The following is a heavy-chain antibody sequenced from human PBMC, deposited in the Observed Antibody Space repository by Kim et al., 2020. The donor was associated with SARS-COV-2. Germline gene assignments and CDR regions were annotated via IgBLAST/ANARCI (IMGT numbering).Heavy chain of an antibody. J-gene: IGHJ3*02. Sequence: GGSLRLSCAASGFTFSSYSMNWVRQAPGKGLEWVSYISSSSSTIYYADSVKGRFTISRDNAKNSLYLQMNSLRAEDTAVYYCARKCSGLPWAFGIWGRGTMVTVSS. D-gene: IGHD6-19*01. CDR3: ARKCSGLPWAFGI. CDR2: ISSSSSTI. V-gene: IGHV3-48*04. CDR1: GFTFSSYS.